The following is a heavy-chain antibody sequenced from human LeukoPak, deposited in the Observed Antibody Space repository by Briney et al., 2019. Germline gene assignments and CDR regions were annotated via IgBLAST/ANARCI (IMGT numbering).Heavy chain of an antibody. J-gene: IGHJ6*02. Sequence: SETLSLTCTVSGDSLMSYYWSWVRQPAGKGLEWIGRIYVTGSPVYSPSLRSRVTMSVDTSMNQFSLRVTSVTAADTAVYYCVRDWGTAAIGASYSYHGMDVWGQGTTVTVSS. CDR1: GDSLMSYY. CDR2: IYVTGSP. V-gene: IGHV4-4*07. CDR3: VRDWGTAAIGASYSYHGMDV. D-gene: IGHD2-2*02.